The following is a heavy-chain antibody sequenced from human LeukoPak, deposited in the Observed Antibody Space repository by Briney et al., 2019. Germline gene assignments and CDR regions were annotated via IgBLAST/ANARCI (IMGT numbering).Heavy chain of an antibody. J-gene: IGHJ4*02. Sequence: ASETLSLTCTVSGGSISSYYWSWIRQPPGKGLEWIGYSGGTNYNPSLKSRLTISVDTSKSQFSLQLRSVTEADTAVYYCARDPIVWGQGTLVTVSS. CDR1: GGSISSYY. V-gene: IGHV4-59*01. CDR2: SGGT. CDR3: ARDPIV. D-gene: IGHD2-15*01.